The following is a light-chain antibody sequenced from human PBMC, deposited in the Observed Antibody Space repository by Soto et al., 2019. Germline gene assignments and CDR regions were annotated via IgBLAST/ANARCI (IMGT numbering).Light chain of an antibody. J-gene: IGKJ5*01. CDR2: AAS. CDR3: QQYDSYPIT. CDR1: QDISNY. Sequence: DIQMTQSPSSLSASVGDRVTITCRASQDISNYLARFQQKPGKAPKSLIYAASNLESGVPPKFSGSASGTDFTLTISSLQPEDFATYYCQQYDSYPITFGQGTRLEIK. V-gene: IGKV1-16*02.